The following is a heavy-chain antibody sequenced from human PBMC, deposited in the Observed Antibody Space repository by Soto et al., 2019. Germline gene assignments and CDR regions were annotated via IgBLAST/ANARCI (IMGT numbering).Heavy chain of an antibody. CDR1: GGSISSSSYY. CDR2: IYYSGST. D-gene: IGHD3-16*01. Sequence: PSETLSLTCTVSGGSISSSSYYWGWIRQPPGKGLEWIGSIYYSGSTYYNPSLQSRATISVDTSKNQFSLKLSSVTAADTAVYYCARLAHLGDAGGYYYHSMDVWGQGPTVTVSS. CDR3: ARLAHLGDAGGYYYHSMDV. J-gene: IGHJ6*02. V-gene: IGHV4-39*01.